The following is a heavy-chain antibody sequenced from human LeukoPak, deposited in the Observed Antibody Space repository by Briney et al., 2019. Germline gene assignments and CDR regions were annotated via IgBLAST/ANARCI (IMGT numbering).Heavy chain of an antibody. J-gene: IGHJ5*02. D-gene: IGHD1-1*01. V-gene: IGHV4-61*10. Sequence: SETLSLTCKVSGASVSTTPYYWTWIRQPAWKGLEWIGRIFNTGPANYNPSFKSRVTISLDTSKNEFSLNLNSVTAADTAVYFCAASWNDERCFDPWGQGTLVIVSS. CDR3: AASWNDERCFDP. CDR1: GASVSTTPYY. CDR2: IFNTGPA.